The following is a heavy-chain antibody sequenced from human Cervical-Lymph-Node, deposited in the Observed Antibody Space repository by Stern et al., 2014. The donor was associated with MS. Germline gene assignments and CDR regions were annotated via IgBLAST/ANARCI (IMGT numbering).Heavy chain of an antibody. CDR2: IIPMGGTP. CDR1: GGTFNNHV. J-gene: IGHJ4*02. Sequence: MQLVESGAGVKKPGSSVKVSCKASGGTFNNHVIYWVRQARGQGLEWMGGIIPMGGTPDYARKFQGRVTITADKSTNTVHQELSSLNYEDTAIYYCANRDMGYTYGRHDYWGQGTLVTVS. D-gene: IGHD5-12*01. CDR3: ANRDMGYTYGRHDY. V-gene: IGHV1-69*06.